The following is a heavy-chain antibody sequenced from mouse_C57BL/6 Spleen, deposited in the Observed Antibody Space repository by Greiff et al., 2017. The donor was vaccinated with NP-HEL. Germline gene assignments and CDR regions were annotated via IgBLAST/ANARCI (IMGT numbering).Heavy chain of an antibody. V-gene: IGHV1-82*01. CDR1: GYAFSSSW. Sequence: QVQLQQSGPELVKPGASVKISCKASGYAFSSSWMNWVKQRPGKGLEWIGRIYPGDGDTNYNGKFKGKATLTADKSSSTAYMQLSSLTSEDSAVYFCARRHSNYYFDYWGQGTTLTVSS. CDR2: IYPGDGDT. CDR3: ARRHSNYYFDY. J-gene: IGHJ2*01. D-gene: IGHD2-5*01.